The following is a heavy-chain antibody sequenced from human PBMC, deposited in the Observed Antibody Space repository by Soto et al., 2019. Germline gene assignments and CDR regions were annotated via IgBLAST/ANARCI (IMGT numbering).Heavy chain of an antibody. Sequence: PSETLSLTCAVFGGSFSRDYWSWIRQPPGKGLEWIGEINHSGITTYNPSLKSRVTMSVDTSKNQFSLKLSSVTAADTAVYYCARDPPTVYYGLDVWGQGTTVTVSS. V-gene: IGHV4-34*01. D-gene: IGHD4-17*01. CDR1: GGSFSRDY. J-gene: IGHJ6*02. CDR2: INHSGIT. CDR3: ARDPPTVYYGLDV.